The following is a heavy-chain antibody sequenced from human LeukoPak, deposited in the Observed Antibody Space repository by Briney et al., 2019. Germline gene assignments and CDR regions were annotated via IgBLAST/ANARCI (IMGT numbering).Heavy chain of an antibody. Sequence: GGSLRLSCAASGFTFSSYAMSWVRQAPGKGLEWVSAISGSGGSTYYADSVKGRFTISRDNAKNSLYLQMNSLRAEDTAVYYCAMVARNNWFDPWGQGTLVTVSS. CDR3: AMVARNNWFDP. CDR2: ISGSGGST. CDR1: GFTFSSYA. D-gene: IGHD2-15*01. V-gene: IGHV3-23*01. J-gene: IGHJ5*02.